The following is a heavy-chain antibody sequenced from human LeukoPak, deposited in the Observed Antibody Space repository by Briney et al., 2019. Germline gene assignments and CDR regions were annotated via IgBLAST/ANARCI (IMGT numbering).Heavy chain of an antibody. V-gene: IGHV4-34*12. CDR2: IIHSGST. D-gene: IGHD3-10*01. J-gene: IGHJ6*03. Sequence: PGGSLRLSCAASGFTFSSYWMSWVRQPPGKGLEWIGEIIHSGSTNYNPSLKSRVTISVDTSKNQFSLKLSSVTAADTAVYYCARQRRYYYGSGSYYAYPYYYYMDVWGKGTTVTISS. CDR1: GFTFSSYW. CDR3: ARQRRYYYGSGSYYAYPYYYYMDV.